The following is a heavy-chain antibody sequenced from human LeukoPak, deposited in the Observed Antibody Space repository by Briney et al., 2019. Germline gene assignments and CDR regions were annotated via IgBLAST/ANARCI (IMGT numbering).Heavy chain of an antibody. J-gene: IGHJ5*02. CDR2: ISYSGNT. Sequence: SETLSLTCSVSGGSITSRTSYWAWIRQPPGKGLEWLGSISYSGNTYYNPSLKSRVTMSRDTSRNQFSLEMSSVTAADTAVYYCATTPSWGQGTLVTVSS. CDR3: ATTPS. CDR1: GGSITSRTSY. V-gene: IGHV4-39*01.